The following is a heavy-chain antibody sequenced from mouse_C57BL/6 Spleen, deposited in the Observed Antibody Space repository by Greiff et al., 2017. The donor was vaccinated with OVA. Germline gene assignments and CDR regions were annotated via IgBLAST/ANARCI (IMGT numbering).Heavy chain of an antibody. V-gene: IGHV1-5*01. D-gene: IGHD6-2*01. CDR1: GYTFTSYW. CDR2: IYPGNSDT. CDR3: TRSLDPYWYFDV. J-gene: IGHJ1*03. Sequence: PLQQSGTVLARPGASVKMSCKTSGYTFTSYWMHWVKQRPGQGLEWIGAIYPGNSDTSYNQKFKGKAKLTAVTSDSTAYMELSSLTNEDSAVYYCTRSLDPYWYFDVWGTGTTVTVSS.